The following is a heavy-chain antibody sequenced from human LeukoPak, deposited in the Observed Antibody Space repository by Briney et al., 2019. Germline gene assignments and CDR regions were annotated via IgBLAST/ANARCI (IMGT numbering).Heavy chain of an antibody. J-gene: IGHJ4*02. CDR3: ARRFYDILTGYYYFDY. D-gene: IGHD3-9*01. CDR2: IYPGESDI. V-gene: IGHV5-51*01. Sequence: GESLKISCKGSGYSFPNYWIGWVRQMPGKGLEWMGLIYPGESDIRYSPSFQGQVTISADKSISTAYLQWSSLKASDTAMYYCARRFYDILTGYYYFDYWGQGTLVTVSS. CDR1: GYSFPNYW.